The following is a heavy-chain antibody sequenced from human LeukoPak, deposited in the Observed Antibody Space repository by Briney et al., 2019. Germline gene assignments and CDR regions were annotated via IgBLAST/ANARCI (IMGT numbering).Heavy chain of an antibody. CDR3: AKDLNLLLWFGESHFDY. Sequence: GGSLRLPCAASGFTFSSYGMHWVRQAPGKGLEWVAVISYDGSNKYYADSVKGRFTISRDNSKNTLYLQMNSLRAEDTAVYYCAKDLNLLLWFGESHFDYWGQGTLVTVSS. V-gene: IGHV3-30*18. D-gene: IGHD3-10*01. J-gene: IGHJ4*02. CDR2: ISYDGSNK. CDR1: GFTFSSYG.